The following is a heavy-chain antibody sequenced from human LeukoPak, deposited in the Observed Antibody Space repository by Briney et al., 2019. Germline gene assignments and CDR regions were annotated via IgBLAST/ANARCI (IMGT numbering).Heavy chain of an antibody. V-gene: IGHV3-21*01. CDR3: ARERRVYSYGSFIGDY. Sequence: GGSLRLSCAASGFSFSRYSFNWVRQAPGKGLEWVSSITNSGSNTYYADPVKGRFTISRDNSKNSLYLQMNSLRADDTAVYYCARERRVYSYGSFIGDYWGQGTLVTVSS. CDR1: GFSFSRYS. J-gene: IGHJ4*02. D-gene: IGHD5-18*01. CDR2: ITNSGSNT.